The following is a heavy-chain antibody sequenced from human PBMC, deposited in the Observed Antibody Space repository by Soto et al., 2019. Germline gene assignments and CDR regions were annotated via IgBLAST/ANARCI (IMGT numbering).Heavy chain of an antibody. J-gene: IGHJ5*02. Sequence: PSETLSLTCAVSGGSISSYYWSWIRQPPGKGLEWIGYIYYSGSTNYNPSLKSRVTISVDTSKNQFSLKLSSVTAADTAVYYCARGKAPNWFDPWGQGTLVTAPQ. CDR3: ARGKAPNWFDP. CDR2: IYYSGST. V-gene: IGHV4-59*08. CDR1: GGSISSYY.